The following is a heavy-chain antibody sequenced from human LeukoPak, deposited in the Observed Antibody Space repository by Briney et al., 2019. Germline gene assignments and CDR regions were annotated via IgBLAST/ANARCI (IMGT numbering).Heavy chain of an antibody. Sequence: SETLSLTCTVSGGSISSHYWSWIRQPPGKGLEWIGYIYYSGSTNYNPSLKSRVTISVDTSKNQFSLKLSSVTAADTAVYYCARGNSYGSFFDYWAREPWSPSPQ. J-gene: IGHJ4*02. V-gene: IGHV4-59*11. CDR1: GGSISSHY. D-gene: IGHD5-18*01. CDR3: ARGNSYGSFFDY. CDR2: IYYSGST.